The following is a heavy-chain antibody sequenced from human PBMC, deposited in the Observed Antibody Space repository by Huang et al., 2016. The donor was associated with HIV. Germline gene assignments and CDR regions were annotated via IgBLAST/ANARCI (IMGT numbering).Heavy chain of an antibody. V-gene: IGHV4-34*01. CDR3: ARQWVLLDYLMGMDV. CDR1: GASFTGNY. D-gene: IGHD3-3*01. CDR2: SNDSGAT. J-gene: IGHJ6*02. Sequence: QVHLQQWGAGLLKPSETLTLTCAVSGASFTGNYWTWSRQTPGKGREWIGESNDSGATIYNPSLERRVTSSIDRSKKQFSLRLSSMTAADTAVYYCARQWVLLDYLMGMDVWGQGTTVIVSS.